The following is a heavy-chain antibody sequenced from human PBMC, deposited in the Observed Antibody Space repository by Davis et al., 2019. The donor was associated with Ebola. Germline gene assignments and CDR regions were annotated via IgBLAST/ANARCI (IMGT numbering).Heavy chain of an antibody. CDR1: GGSVSSGSYY. D-gene: IGHD3-9*01. CDR3: ARGRLVSGTIYAFDI. CDR2: IYYSGST. V-gene: IGHV4-61*01. J-gene: IGHJ3*02. Sequence: PSETLSLTCTVSGGSVSSGSYYWSWIRQPPGKGLEWIGYIYYSGSTNYNPSLKSRVTISVDTSKNQFSLKLSSVTAADTAVYYCARGRLVSGTIYAFDIWGQGTMVTVSS.